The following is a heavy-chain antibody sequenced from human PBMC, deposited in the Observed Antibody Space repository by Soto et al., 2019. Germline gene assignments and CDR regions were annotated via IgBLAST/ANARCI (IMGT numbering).Heavy chain of an antibody. J-gene: IGHJ3*02. Sequence: ASVQVSCKASGYSFTSDAGGCVRQAPGKRLEWMGWINAGNGNTKYSQKLQGRVTITRDTSASTAYMELSSLRSEDTAVYYCARGAWRVTMVRGVMGLDAFDIWGQGTMVTVSS. CDR1: GYSFTSDA. CDR3: ARGAWRVTMVRGVMGLDAFDI. CDR2: INAGNGNT. D-gene: IGHD3-10*01. V-gene: IGHV1-3*01.